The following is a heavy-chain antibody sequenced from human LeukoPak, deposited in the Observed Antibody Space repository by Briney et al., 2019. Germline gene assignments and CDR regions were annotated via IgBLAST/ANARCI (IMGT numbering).Heavy chain of an antibody. V-gene: IGHV3-23*01. D-gene: IGHD4/OR15-4a*01. CDR3: ARQAGAYSHPYDY. CDR1: GFTFSSYA. Sequence: GGSLRLSCAASGFTFSSYAMSWVRQAPGKGLEWVSAISGSGGSTYYADSVKGRFTISRDNSKDTLYLQMNSLRAEDTAVYYWARQAGAYSHPYDYWGQGTLVTVSS. J-gene: IGHJ4*02. CDR2: ISGSGGST.